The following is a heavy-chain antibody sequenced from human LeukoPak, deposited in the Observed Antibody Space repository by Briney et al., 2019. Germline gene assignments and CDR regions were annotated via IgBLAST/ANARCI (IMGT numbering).Heavy chain of an antibody. CDR2: INHSGST. CDR3: AREAASISGVINDAFDI. Sequence: SETLSLTCAVYGGSFSGYYWSWIRQPPGKGLEWIGEINHSGSTNYNPSLKSRVTISVDTSKNQFSLKLSSVTAADTAVYYCAREAASISGVINDAFDIWGQGTMVTVSS. D-gene: IGHD2-8*01. CDR1: GGSFSGYY. J-gene: IGHJ3*02. V-gene: IGHV4-34*01.